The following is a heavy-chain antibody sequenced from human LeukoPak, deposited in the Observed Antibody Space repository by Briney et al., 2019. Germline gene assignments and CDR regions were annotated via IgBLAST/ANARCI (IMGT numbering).Heavy chain of an antibody. V-gene: IGHV1-46*01. CDR1: GYTFTGYY. Sequence: GASVKVSCKASGYTFTGYYMHWVRQAPGQGLEWMGIINPSGGSTSYAQKFQGRVTMTRDTSTSTVYMELSSLRSEDTAVYYCARVNGDIHWFDPWGQGTLVTVSS. J-gene: IGHJ5*02. CDR3: ARVNGDIHWFDP. D-gene: IGHD1-1*01. CDR2: INPSGGST.